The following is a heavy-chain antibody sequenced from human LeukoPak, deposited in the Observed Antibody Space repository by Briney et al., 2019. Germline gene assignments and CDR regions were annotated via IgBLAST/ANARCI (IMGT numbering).Heavy chain of an antibody. V-gene: IGHV3-48*01. D-gene: IGHD1-26*01. Sequence: AGGSLRLSCAASGFTFTFSSYSMNWVRQAPGKGLEWVSYISSSSSTIYYADSVRGRFTISRDNAKNSLYLQMNSLRPEDTAVYYCARDWRVGATDPDAFDIWGQGTMVTVSS. CDR2: ISSSSSTI. CDR1: GFTFTFSSYS. CDR3: ARDWRVGATDPDAFDI. J-gene: IGHJ3*02.